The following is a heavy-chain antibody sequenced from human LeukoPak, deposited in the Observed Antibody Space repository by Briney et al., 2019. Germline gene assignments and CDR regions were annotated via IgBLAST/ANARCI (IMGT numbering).Heavy chain of an antibody. Sequence: SVKVSCTASGGTFSSYAISWVRQAPGQGLEWMGGIIPIFGTANYAQKFQGRVTITADESTSTAYMELSSLRSEDTAVYYCARDTPAISSGSFSPEDWFDPWGQGTLVTVSS. CDR2: IIPIFGTA. CDR3: ARDTPAISSGSFSPEDWFDP. CDR1: GGTFSSYA. D-gene: IGHD3-10*01. V-gene: IGHV1-69*13. J-gene: IGHJ5*02.